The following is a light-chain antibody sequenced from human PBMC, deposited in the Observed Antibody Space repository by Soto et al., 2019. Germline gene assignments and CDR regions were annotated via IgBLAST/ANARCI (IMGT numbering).Light chain of an antibody. V-gene: IGLV1-44*01. CDR1: SSNIGSNA. CDR2: SNN. J-gene: IGLJ2*01. Sequence: QPVLTQPPSASGTPGQRVTISCSGSSSNIGSNAVNWYQQLPGTAPKLLIHSNNQRPSGVPDRFSGSKSGTSASLAISGLQSEDEADYYCAAWDDSLNGPVFGGGTKVTVL. CDR3: AAWDDSLNGPV.